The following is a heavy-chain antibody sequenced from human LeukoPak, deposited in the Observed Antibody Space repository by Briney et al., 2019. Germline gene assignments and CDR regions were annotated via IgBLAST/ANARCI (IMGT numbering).Heavy chain of an antibody. Sequence: SETLSLTCAVYGGSFSGYYWSWIRQPPGKELEWIGEINHSGSTNYNPSLKSRVTISVDTSKNQFSLKLSSVTAADTAVYYCARVPPVQRRAFDIWGQGTMVTVSS. D-gene: IGHD3-10*02. CDR3: ARVPPVQRRAFDI. CDR2: INHSGST. J-gene: IGHJ3*02. CDR1: GGSFSGYY. V-gene: IGHV4-34*01.